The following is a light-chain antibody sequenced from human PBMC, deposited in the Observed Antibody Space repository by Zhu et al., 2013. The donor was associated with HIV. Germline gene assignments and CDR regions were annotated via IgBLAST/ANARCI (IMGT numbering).Light chain of an antibody. CDR1: QGISSG. J-gene: IGKJ2*03. CDR2: DAS. V-gene: IGKV1-13*02. Sequence: IQMTQSPSSLSASVGDRVTITCRASQGISSGLAWYQHKPGKAPKLLIYDASSLKSGVPSRFSGSGSGTEFTLTISTLQPEDFATYYCLQHNTYPHSFGQGTKLEI. CDR3: LQHNTYPHS.